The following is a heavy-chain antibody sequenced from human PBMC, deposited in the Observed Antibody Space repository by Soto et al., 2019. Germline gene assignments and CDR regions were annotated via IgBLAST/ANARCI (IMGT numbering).Heavy chain of an antibody. CDR1: GGTFSSYA. CDR3: ARKLPDEYVWGSYRYTGYFDY. V-gene: IGHV1-69*01. CDR2: IIPIFGTA. Sequence: QVQLVQSGAEVKKPGSSVKVSCKASGGTFSSYAISWVRQAPGQGLEWMGGIIPIFGTANYAQKFQGRVTITADESTSTAYMELSSLRSEDTAVYYCARKLPDEYVWGSYRYTGYFDYWGQGTLVTVSS. D-gene: IGHD3-16*02. J-gene: IGHJ4*02.